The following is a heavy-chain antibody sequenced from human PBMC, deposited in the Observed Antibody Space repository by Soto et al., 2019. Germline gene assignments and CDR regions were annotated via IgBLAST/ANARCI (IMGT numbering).Heavy chain of an antibody. CDR2: INHSGST. Sequence: QVQLQQWGAGLLKPSETLSLTCAVYGGAFSGYYWSWIRQPPGKGLEWIGEINHSGSTNYNPSLKSRLTISAEPSKNQFSLRLSSVTAADTAVYYCARTPSSSPGKFKLIKRRDAFDIWGKGTMVTVSS. CDR3: ARTPSSSPGKFKLIKRRDAFDI. D-gene: IGHD6-6*01. V-gene: IGHV4-34*01. J-gene: IGHJ3*02. CDR1: GGAFSGYY.